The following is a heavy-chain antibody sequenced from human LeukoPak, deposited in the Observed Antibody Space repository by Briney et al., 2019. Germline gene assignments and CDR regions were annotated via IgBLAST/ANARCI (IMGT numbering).Heavy chain of an antibody. D-gene: IGHD2-2*01. V-gene: IGHV3-30*04. Sequence: PGGSLRLSCAASGFTFSSYAMDWVRQAPGKGLEWVAVISYDGSNKYYADSVKGRFTISRDNSKNTLYLQMNSLRAEDTAVYYCARGAQHYFDYWGQGTLVTVSS. CDR1: GFTFSSYA. CDR2: ISYDGSNK. J-gene: IGHJ4*02. CDR3: ARGAQHYFDY.